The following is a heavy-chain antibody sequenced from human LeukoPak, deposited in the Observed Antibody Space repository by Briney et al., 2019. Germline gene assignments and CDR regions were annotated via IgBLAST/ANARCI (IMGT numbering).Heavy chain of an antibody. J-gene: IGHJ6*03. Sequence: SETLSLTCAVSGGSISSNNYYWGWIRQPPGKGLEWIGSIYYSGSTYYNPSLKSRLTISVDTSKNQFSLKLSSVTAADTAVYYCARRAVETTFRYYYYMDVWGKGTTVTVFS. CDR2: IYYSGST. CDR3: ARRAVETTFRYYYYMDV. D-gene: IGHD2/OR15-2a*01. CDR1: GGSISSNNYY. V-gene: IGHV4-39*01.